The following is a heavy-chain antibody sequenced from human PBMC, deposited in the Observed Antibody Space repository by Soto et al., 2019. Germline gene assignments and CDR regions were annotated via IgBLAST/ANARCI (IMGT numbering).Heavy chain of an antibody. J-gene: IGHJ5*02. V-gene: IGHV1-69*08. CDR1: GGTFSSYT. CDR2: IIPILGIA. Sequence: QVQLVQSGAEVKKPGSSVKVSCKASGGTFSSYTISWVRQAPGQGLEWMGRIIPILGIANYAQKFQGRVTITADKSTSTAYMELSSLRSEDTAVYYCARDLGITMVRGVPRYNRFDPWGQGTLVTVSS. CDR3: ARDLGITMVRGVPRYNRFDP. D-gene: IGHD3-10*01.